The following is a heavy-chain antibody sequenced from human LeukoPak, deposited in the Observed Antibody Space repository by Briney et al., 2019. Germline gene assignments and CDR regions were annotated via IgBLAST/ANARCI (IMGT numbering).Heavy chain of an antibody. D-gene: IGHD5-24*01. CDR3: ARSGYNRFDY. J-gene: IGHJ4*02. V-gene: IGHV3-30*02. CDR2: IRYDGSNK. Sequence: GGSLRLSCAAPGFTFSSYGMHWVRQAPGKGLEWVAFIRYDGSNKYYADSVKGRFTISRDNSKNTLYLQMNSLRAEDTAVYYCARSGYNRFDYWGQGTLVTVSS. CDR1: GFTFSSYG.